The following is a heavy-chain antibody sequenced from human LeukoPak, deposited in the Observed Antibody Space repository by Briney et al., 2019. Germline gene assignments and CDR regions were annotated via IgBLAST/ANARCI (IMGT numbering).Heavy chain of an antibody. CDR3: ARRGGSYRIVAGVEYYYYMDV. CDR1: GYTFTSYG. D-gene: IGHD1-26*01. CDR2: ISAYNGNT. J-gene: IGHJ6*03. V-gene: IGHV1-18*01. Sequence: ASVTVSCKASGYTFTSYGISWVRQAPGQGVEWMGWISAYNGNTNYAQKLRGRVTMTTDTSTSTAYMELRSLRSDDTAVYYCARRGGSYRIVAGVEYYYYMDVWGKGTPVTVSS.